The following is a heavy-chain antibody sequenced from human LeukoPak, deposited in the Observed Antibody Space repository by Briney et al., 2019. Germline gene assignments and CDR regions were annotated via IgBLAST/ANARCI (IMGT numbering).Heavy chain of an antibody. CDR2: IYHSGST. CDR1: GYSISSDYY. Sequence: SETLSLTCTVSGYSISSDYYWGWIRQPPGKGLEWIATIYHSGSTYYNPSLKSRVTISVDTSKNQFSLKLSSVTAADTAVYYCARGNYYDSSGYYYWGQGTLVTVSS. CDR3: ARGNYYDSSGYYY. J-gene: IGHJ4*02. D-gene: IGHD3-22*01. V-gene: IGHV4-38-2*02.